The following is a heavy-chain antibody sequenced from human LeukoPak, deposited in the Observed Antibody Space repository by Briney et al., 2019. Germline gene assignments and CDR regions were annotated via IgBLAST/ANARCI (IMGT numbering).Heavy chain of an antibody. CDR1: GFIFSTYS. J-gene: IGHJ4*02. D-gene: IGHD6-13*01. Sequence: GGSLRLSCAASGFIFSTYSMNWVRQAPGKGLEWVSYISSSSSTIYYADSVKGRFTISRDNAKNSLYLQMNSLRAEDTALYYRAKDINEQLVFYFDYWGQGTLVTVSS. CDR3: AKDINEQLVFYFDY. CDR2: ISSSSSTI. V-gene: IGHV3-48*04.